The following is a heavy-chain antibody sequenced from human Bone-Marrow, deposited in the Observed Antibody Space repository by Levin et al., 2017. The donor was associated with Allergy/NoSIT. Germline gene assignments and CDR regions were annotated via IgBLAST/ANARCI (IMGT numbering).Heavy chain of an antibody. Sequence: LSLTCAASGFPFSSYEMIWVRPAPAKGLEWVAKINADVVTTHHVDSVKGRFTVSRDNAKNSLYLQMSSLRAEDTAVYYCARRLPYYGMDVWGQGTTVTVSS. CDR1: GFPFSSYE. CDR3: ARRLPYYGMDV. CDR2: INADVVTT. J-gene: IGHJ6*02. V-gene: IGHV3-48*03.